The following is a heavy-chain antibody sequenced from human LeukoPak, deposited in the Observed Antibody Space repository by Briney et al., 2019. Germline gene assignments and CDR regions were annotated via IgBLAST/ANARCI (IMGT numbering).Heavy chain of an antibody. J-gene: IGHJ4*02. CDR2: ISYDGSNK. V-gene: IGHV3-30-3*02. CDR3: AKSIDY. Sequence: GGSLRLSCAASGFTFSSYAMHWVRQAPGKGLEWVAVISYDGSNKYYADSVKGRFTISRDNSKNTLYVQMNSLRAEDTAVYYCAKSIDYWGQGTLVTVSS. CDR1: GFTFSSYA.